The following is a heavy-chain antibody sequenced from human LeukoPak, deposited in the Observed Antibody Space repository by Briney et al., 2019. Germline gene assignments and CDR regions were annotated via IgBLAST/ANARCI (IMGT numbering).Heavy chain of an antibody. V-gene: IGHV1-18*01. Sequence: ASVKVSCKASGYSFANFGINWVRQAPGQGLEWMGWISAYNGDTNYAQNLQGRVTMTTDTSTSTAYMDLRSLTSDDTAVYYCARGGYYGSGSFPDYWGQGTLVTVSS. CDR2: ISAYNGDT. CDR3: ARGGYYGSGSFPDY. D-gene: IGHD3-10*01. CDR1: GYSFANFG. J-gene: IGHJ4*02.